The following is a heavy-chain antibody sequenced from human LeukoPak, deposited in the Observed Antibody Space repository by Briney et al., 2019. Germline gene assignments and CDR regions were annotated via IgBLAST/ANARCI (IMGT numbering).Heavy chain of an antibody. V-gene: IGHV3-7*01. Sequence: GGSLRLSCAASGFTFSSYWMSWVRQAPGKGLEWVANIKQDGSEKYYVDSVKGRFTISRDNAKNSLYLQMNSLRAEDTAVYYCARVGRYIVGAHKPFDYWGQGTLVTVSS. CDR3: ARVGRYIVGAHKPFDY. J-gene: IGHJ4*02. D-gene: IGHD1-26*01. CDR1: GFTFSSYW. CDR2: IKQDGSEK.